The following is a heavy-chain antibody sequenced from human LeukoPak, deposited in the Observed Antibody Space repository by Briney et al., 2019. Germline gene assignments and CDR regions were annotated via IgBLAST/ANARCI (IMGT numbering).Heavy chain of an antibody. CDR2: IWFDGSTK. CDR1: GFTYSSYG. V-gene: IGHV3-33*01. CDR3: ARDPNLWFGEFYYYDY. Sequence: GRSLRLSCAASGFTYSSYGMHWVRQAPGKVLEWVAVIWFDGSTKYYADSVKGRFTISRDNSKNTLYLQMNSLRGEDTAVYYCARDPNLWFGEFYYYDYWGQGTLVTVSS. J-gene: IGHJ4*02. D-gene: IGHD3-10*01.